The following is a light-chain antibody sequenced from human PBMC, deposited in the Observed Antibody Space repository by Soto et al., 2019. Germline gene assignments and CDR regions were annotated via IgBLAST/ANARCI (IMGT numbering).Light chain of an antibody. CDR1: NIGSKS. CDR3: QVWDSSSDHVV. Sequence: SSELTQPPSVSVAPGKTARITCGGNNIGSKSVHWYQQKPGQAPVLVIYYDSDRPSGIPERFSGSNSGNTGTLTIRRVEAGDEADYYCQVWDSSSDHVVFGGGTKVTVL. V-gene: IGLV3-21*04. J-gene: IGLJ2*01. CDR2: YDS.